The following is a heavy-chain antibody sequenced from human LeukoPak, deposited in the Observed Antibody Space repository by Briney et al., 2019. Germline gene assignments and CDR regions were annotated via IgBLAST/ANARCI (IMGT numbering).Heavy chain of an antibody. CDR2: IYHSGST. D-gene: IGHD3-9*01. V-gene: IGHV4-38-2*02. Sequence: SKTLSLTCTVSGYSISSGYYWGWIRQPPGKGLEWIGSIYHSGSTYYNPSLKSRVTISVDTSKNQFSLKLSSVTAADTAVYYCARDWYYDILTGAFDYWGQGTLVTVSS. J-gene: IGHJ4*02. CDR3: ARDWYYDILTGAFDY. CDR1: GYSISSGYY.